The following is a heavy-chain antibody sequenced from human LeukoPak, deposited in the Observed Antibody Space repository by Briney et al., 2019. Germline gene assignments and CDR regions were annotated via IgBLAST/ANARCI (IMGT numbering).Heavy chain of an antibody. CDR2: IIPIFGTA. Sequence: SVKVSCKASGGTFSSYAISWVRQAPGQGLEWMGGIIPIFGTANYAQKFQGRVTITADESTSTAYMELSSLRSEDTAVYYCAKGVYYYYYYMDVWGKGTTVTVSS. CDR1: GGTFSSYA. J-gene: IGHJ6*03. D-gene: IGHD3-16*01. V-gene: IGHV1-69*01. CDR3: AKGVYYYYYYMDV.